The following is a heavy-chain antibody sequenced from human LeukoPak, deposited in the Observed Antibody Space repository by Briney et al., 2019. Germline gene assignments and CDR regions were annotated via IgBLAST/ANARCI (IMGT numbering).Heavy chain of an antibody. CDR3: AKDIQTWPRFPDY. V-gene: IGHV3-30-3*01. CDR2: ISYDGSNK. CDR1: GFTFSSYA. Sequence: PGGSLRLSCAASGFTFSSYALHWVRQAPGKGLEWVAVISYDGSNKYCADSVKGRFTSSRDNPKSTLYLQMNSLRAEDTAVYYCAKDIQTWPRFPDYWGQGTLVTVSS. J-gene: IGHJ4*02. D-gene: IGHD5-12*01.